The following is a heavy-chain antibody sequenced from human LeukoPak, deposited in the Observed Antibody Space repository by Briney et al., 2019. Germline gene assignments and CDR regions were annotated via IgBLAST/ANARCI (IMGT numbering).Heavy chain of an antibody. V-gene: IGHV3-23*01. J-gene: IGHJ4*02. CDR2: ISGSGDNT. CDR1: GFTFSNYA. D-gene: IGHD2-21*02. CDR3: AKDFVVVPGNVNYFDY. Sequence: GGSLRLYCAASGFTFSNYAMSWVRQAQGKGLEWVSAISGSGDNTYYADSVKGRFTVSRDNSKNTLYVQMKSLRAEATAVYYCAKDFVVVPGNVNYFDYWGQGTLVTVSS.